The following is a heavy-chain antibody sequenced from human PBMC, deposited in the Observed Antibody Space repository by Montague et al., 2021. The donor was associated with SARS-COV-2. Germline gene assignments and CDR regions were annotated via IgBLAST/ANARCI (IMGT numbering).Heavy chain of an antibody. CDR3: ASHPVWQQLTT. J-gene: IGHJ5*02. D-gene: IGHD6-13*01. CDR1: GASISNAFW. CDR2: THHSGGS. Sequence: SETLSLTCAVSGASISNAFWWSWVRQPPGKGLEWIGETHHSGGSNYNPSLASRVTISLDYSKNQLSLMLSSVTAADTAMYYCASHPVWQQLTTWGQGTLVSVSP. V-gene: IGHV4-4*02.